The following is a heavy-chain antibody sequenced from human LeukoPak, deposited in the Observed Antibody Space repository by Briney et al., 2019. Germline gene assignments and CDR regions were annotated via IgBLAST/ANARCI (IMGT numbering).Heavy chain of an antibody. V-gene: IGHV3-11*01. J-gene: IGHJ4*02. Sequence: PGGSLRLSCAASGFTFSDYYMSWIRQAPGKGLEWVSYISSSGSTIYYADSVKGRFTISRDNSKNTLYLQMNSLRAEDTAMYYCARPYDSSWYGGFDYWGQGTLVTVSS. CDR1: GFTFSDYY. CDR2: ISSSGSTI. D-gene: IGHD6-13*01. CDR3: ARPYDSSWYGGFDY.